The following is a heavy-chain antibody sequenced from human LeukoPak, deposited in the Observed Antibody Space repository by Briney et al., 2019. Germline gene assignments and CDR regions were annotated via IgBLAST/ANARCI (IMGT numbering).Heavy chain of an antibody. J-gene: IGHJ4*02. CDR2: IYSGGST. D-gene: IGHD1-14*01. V-gene: IGHV3-53*04. CDR3: AREARGNLGFDY. CDR1: GFTVSSNY. Sequence: GSLRLSCAASGFTVSSNYMSWVRQAPGKGLEWVSVIYSGGSTYYVDSVKGRFTISRHNSKNTLYLQMSSLRAEDTAVYYCAREARGNLGFDYWGQGTLVTVSS.